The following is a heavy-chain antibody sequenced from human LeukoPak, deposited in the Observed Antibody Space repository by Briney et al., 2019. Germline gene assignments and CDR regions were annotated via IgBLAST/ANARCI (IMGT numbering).Heavy chain of an antibody. Sequence: SVKVSCKASGYTFTSYYMHWVRQAPGQGLEWMGGIIPIFGTANYAQKFQGRVTITADKSTSTAYMELSSLRSEDTAVYYCAREVTTVVTPGNDAFDIWGQGTMVTVSS. J-gene: IGHJ3*02. CDR3: AREVTTVVTPGNDAFDI. D-gene: IGHD4-23*01. V-gene: IGHV1-69*06. CDR1: GYTFTSYY. CDR2: IIPIFGTA.